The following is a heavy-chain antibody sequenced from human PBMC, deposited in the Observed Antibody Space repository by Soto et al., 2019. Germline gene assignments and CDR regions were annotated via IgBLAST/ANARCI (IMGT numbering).Heavy chain of an antibody. CDR2: IKSKTDGGTT. D-gene: IGHD1-26*01. CDR3: TTGSIVGATTAVDAFDI. V-gene: IGHV3-15*07. J-gene: IGHJ3*02. CDR1: GFTFSNAW. Sequence: PGGSLRLSCASSGFTFSNAWMNWVRQAPGKGLEWVGRIKSKTDGGTTDYAAPVKGRFTISRDDSKNTLYLQMNSLKTEDTAVYYCTTGSIVGATTAVDAFDIWGQGTMVTVSS.